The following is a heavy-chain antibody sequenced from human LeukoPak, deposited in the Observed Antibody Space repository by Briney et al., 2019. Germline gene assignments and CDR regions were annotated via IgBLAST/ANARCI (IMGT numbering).Heavy chain of an antibody. D-gene: IGHD6-13*01. CDR1: GGSITNYY. CDR2: IYYSGNT. J-gene: IGHJ6*02. Sequence: SETLSLTCTVSGGSITNYYWSWIRQPPGKGLEWIGYIYYSGNTNNNPSLKSRVTISVDTSKNQFSLKLSSVTAADTAVYYCASHIAAAGPKHYYGMDVWAKGPQSPSP. V-gene: IGHV4-59*08. CDR3: ASHIAAAGPKHYYGMDV.